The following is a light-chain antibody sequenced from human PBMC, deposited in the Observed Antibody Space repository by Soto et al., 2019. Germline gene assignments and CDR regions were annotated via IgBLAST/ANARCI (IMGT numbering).Light chain of an antibody. CDR1: SSNIGSNY. CDR3: CSHVVSTPWTWV. Sequence: QSVLTQPPSASGTPGQRVTISCSGSSSNIGSNYVYWYQQLPGTAPKLLIYRNNQRPSGVPDRFSGSKSGTSASLAISGLRSEDEADYYCCSHVVSTPWTWVFGGGTKLTVL. J-gene: IGLJ3*02. V-gene: IGLV1-47*01. CDR2: RNN.